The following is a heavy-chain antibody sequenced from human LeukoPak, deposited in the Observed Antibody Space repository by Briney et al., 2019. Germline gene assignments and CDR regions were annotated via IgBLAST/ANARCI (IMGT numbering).Heavy chain of an antibody. CDR1: GYSFTNYW. CDR3: ARRRDSGYDLIGVGDWFDP. D-gene: IGHD5-12*01. CDR2: IYPGDSDT. V-gene: IGHV5-51*01. J-gene: IGHJ5*02. Sequence: GESLKISCKGSGYSFTNYWIGWVRQMPGKGLEWMGIIYPGDSDTRYSPSFQGQVTISADKSIRTACLQWSSLKASDTAIYYCARRRDSGYDLIGVGDWFDPWGQGTLVTVSS.